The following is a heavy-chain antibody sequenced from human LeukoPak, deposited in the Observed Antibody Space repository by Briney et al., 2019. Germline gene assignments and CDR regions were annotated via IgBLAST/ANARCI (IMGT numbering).Heavy chain of an antibody. J-gene: IGHJ6*01. CDR3: VKSSGTEDYGMD. CDR2: ILYDGSRK. V-gene: IGHV3-30*18. CDR1: GFTFSRCG. D-gene: IGHD3-10*01. Sequence: GRSLRLSCVASGFTFSRCGMHWVRHAPGKGLEWVARILYDGSRKYYADSVEGRFTIARDKSKNTLYLEMNSLREENTAVYYCVKSSGTEDYGMD.